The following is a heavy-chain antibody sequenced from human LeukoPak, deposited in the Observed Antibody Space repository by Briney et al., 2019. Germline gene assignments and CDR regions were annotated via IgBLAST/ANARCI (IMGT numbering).Heavy chain of an antibody. V-gene: IGHV4-61*02. CDR1: GGSISSGSYY. CDR2: IYTSGST. Sequence: PSETLSLTCTVSGGSISSGSYYWSWIRQPAGKGLEWIGRIYTSGSTNYNPSLKSRVTISVDTSKNQFSLKLSSVTAADTAVYYCARQKSITMITDWGQGTLVTVSS. CDR3: ARQKSITMITD. J-gene: IGHJ4*02. D-gene: IGHD3-22*01.